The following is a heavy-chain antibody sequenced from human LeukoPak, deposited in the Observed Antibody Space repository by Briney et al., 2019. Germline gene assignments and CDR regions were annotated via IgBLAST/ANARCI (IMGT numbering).Heavy chain of an antibody. J-gene: IGHJ4*02. CDR3: ARDNDELGLDPFDY. V-gene: IGHV4-39*07. Sequence: SETLSLTCTISGGSISSSSYYWGWVRQPPGKGLEWLGSISSNGRTYYNPSLKSRVTISVDTSKNQFSLKMSSVTAADSAVYYCARDNDELGLDPFDYWGQGTLVTVSS. CDR2: ISSNGRT. CDR1: GGSISSSSYY. D-gene: IGHD1-1*01.